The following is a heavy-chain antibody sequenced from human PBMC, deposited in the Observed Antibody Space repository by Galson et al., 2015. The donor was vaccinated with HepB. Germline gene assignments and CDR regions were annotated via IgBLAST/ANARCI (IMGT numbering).Heavy chain of an antibody. CDR1: GYTFTDYY. CDR2: VSPNGGTT. D-gene: IGHD5-12*01. Sequence: SVKVSCKASGYTFTDYYMHWVRQAPGQGLEWLGWVSPNGGTTNYAQKFQGRVTMTRDPSISTDFMELISLTSDDTAIYYCARDPVASTPLDFWGQGTLVTVSS. V-gene: IGHV1-2*02. CDR3: ARDPVASTPLDF. J-gene: IGHJ4*02.